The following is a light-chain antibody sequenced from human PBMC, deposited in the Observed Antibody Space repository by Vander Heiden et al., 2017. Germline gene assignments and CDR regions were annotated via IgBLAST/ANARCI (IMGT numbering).Light chain of an antibody. V-gene: IGKV1-5*03. J-gene: IGKJ1*01. Sequence: DNQVTQSPSTLSASVGDRVTITCRASQSISSWLAWYQQKPGKAPKLLIYKASSLESGVPSRFSGSGSGTEFTLTISSLQPDDFATYYCQQYNSYSQTFGQGTKLXIK. CDR3: QQYNSYSQT. CDR2: KAS. CDR1: QSISSW.